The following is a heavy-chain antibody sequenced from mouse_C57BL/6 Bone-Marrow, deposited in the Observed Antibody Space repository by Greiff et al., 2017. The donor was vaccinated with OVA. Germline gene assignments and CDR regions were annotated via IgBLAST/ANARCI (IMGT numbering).Heavy chain of an antibody. CDR1: GFTFSSYA. CDR2: ISDGGSYT. CDR3: AGGNY. Sequence: EVKVEESGGGLVKPGGSLKLSCAASGFTFSSYAMSWVRQTPEKRLEWVATISDGGSYTYYPDNVKGRFTISRDNAKNNLYLQMSHLKSEDTAMYYCAGGNYWGQGTTLTVSS. V-gene: IGHV5-4*03. J-gene: IGHJ2*01.